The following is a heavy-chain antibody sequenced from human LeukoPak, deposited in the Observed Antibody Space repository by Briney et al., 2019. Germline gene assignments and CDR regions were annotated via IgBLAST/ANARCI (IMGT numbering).Heavy chain of an antibody. D-gene: IGHD6-19*01. CDR3: ARAGYSSGWYDY. CDR1: GYTFTGYY. CDR2: INPNSGGT. Sequence: ASVKVSCKASGYTFTGYYMHWVRQAPGQGLEWMGWINPNSGGTNYAQKFQGRVTMTRDTSISTAYMELSSVTAADTAVYYCARAGYSSGWYDYWGQGTLVTVSS. J-gene: IGHJ4*02. V-gene: IGHV1-2*02.